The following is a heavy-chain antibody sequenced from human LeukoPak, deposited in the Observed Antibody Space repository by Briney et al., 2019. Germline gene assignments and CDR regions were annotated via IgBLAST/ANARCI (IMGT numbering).Heavy chain of an antibody. CDR1: GFTFSSYA. CDR2: ISGSGGST. D-gene: IGHD3-3*01. V-gene: IGHV3-23*01. CDR3: AKDRAAYYDFWSGAYYCGMDV. J-gene: IGHJ6*02. Sequence: PGGSLRLSCAASGFTFSSYAMSWVRQAPGKGLEWVSAISGSGGSTYYADSVKGRFTISRDNSKNTLYLQMNSLRAEDTAVYYCAKDRAAYYDFWSGAYYCGMDVWGQGTTVTVSS.